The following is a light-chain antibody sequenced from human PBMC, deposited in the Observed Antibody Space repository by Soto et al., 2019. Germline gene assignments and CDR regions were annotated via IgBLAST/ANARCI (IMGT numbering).Light chain of an antibody. CDR3: QEYHNWPLT. CDR2: GAS. V-gene: IGKV3D-15*01. CDR1: QSISSN. J-gene: IGKJ4*01. Sequence: EIVMTQSPATLSVSPGERATLSCRASQSISSNLAWYQRKPGQSPRLLIYGASTRATGSPARFSGSGSGTESTLIVSSLQSEDFAVYYCQEYHNWPLTFGGGNNVEIK.